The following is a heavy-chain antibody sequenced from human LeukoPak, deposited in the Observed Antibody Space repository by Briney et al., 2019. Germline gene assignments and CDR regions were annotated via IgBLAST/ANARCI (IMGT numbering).Heavy chain of an antibody. J-gene: IGHJ5*02. D-gene: IGHD6-19*01. Sequence: SETLSLTCTVSGGSISSYYWSWIRQPAGKGLEWIGRIYTSGSTNYNPSLKSRVTMSVDTSKNRFSLKLSSVTAADTAVYYCARSGTPGIAVAGTRTWFDPWGQGTLVTVSS. V-gene: IGHV4-4*07. CDR2: IYTSGST. CDR3: ARSGTPGIAVAGTRTWFDP. CDR1: GGSISSYY.